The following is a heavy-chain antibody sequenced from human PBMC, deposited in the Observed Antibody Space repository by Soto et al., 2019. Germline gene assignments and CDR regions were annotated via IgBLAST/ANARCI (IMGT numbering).Heavy chain of an antibody. CDR3: AKNPEGLELASYFDY. CDR2: ISGSGGST. CDR1: GFTFSSYA. D-gene: IGHD1-7*01. Sequence: EVQLLESGGGLVQPGGSLRLSCAASGFTFSSYAMSWVRQAPGKGLEWVSAISGSGGSTYYADSGKGRFTISRDNSKNSLYLQMNSLRAEDTAVYYCAKNPEGLELASYFDYWGQGTLVTVSS. J-gene: IGHJ4*02. V-gene: IGHV3-23*01.